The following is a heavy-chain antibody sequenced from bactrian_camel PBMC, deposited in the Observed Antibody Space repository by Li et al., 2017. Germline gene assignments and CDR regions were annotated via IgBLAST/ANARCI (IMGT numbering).Heavy chain of an antibody. V-gene: IGHV3S53*01. CDR1: GHSRGSHC. J-gene: IGHJ6*01. CDR2: DRIA. CDR3: ATFGIMGYVRWGFGY. Sequence: HVQLVESGGGSVQAGGSLRLSCKVSGHSRGSHCVGWYRLPPGRAPAERDRIANYADSVKGRFTISRDNAKDTVYLQMNSLKSEDTALYYCATFGIMGYVRWGFGYWGQGTQVTVS. D-gene: IGHD3*01.